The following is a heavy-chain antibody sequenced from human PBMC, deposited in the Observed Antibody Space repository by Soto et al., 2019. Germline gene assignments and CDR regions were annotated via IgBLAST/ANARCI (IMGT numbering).Heavy chain of an antibody. Sequence: GASVKVSCKASGYTFTSYGISWVRQAPGQGLEWMGWISAYNGNTKYAQQKQGRVTMTTDTSTSTAYMELRSLRSDDTAVYFCARRAPPMDVWGQGTTVTVSS. CDR1: GYTFTSYG. CDR2: ISAYNGNT. J-gene: IGHJ6*02. V-gene: IGHV1-18*01. CDR3: ARRAPPMDV.